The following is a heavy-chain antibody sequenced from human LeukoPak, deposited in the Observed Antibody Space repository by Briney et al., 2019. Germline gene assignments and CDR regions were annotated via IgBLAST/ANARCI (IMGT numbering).Heavy chain of an antibody. J-gene: IGHJ4*02. D-gene: IGHD5-12*01. CDR3: AKTTLSRYSESYLDY. CDR2: ISGSGGST. CDR1: GFTFSSYA. Sequence: GGSLRLSCAASGFTFSSYAMSWVRQAPGKGLEWVSAISGSGGSTYYADSVKGRFTISRDNSKNTLYLQMNSLRAEDTAVYYCAKTTLSRYSESYLDYWGQGTLVTVSS. V-gene: IGHV3-23*01.